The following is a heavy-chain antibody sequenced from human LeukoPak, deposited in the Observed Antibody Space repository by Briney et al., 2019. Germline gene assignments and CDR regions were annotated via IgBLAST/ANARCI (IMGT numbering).Heavy chain of an antibody. CDR2: MNSDGSST. J-gene: IGHJ6*03. V-gene: IGHV3-74*01. CDR3: ARATPFNYYYMDV. CDR1: GFTFSSYW. Sequence: GGSLRLSCPASGFTFSSYWMHWVRQVLGKGLVWVSHMNSDGSSTTYADSVKGRFTISRDNAKNTLYLQMNSLRVDDSAVYYCARATPFNYYYMDVWGKGTTVTVSS. D-gene: IGHD5-12*01.